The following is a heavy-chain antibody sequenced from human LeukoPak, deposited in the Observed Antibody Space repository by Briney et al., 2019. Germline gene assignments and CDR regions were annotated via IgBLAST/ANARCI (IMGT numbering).Heavy chain of an antibody. V-gene: IGHV4-34*01. D-gene: IGHD3-10*01. CDR2: LNHRGST. CDR3: ARVGYYPNSGSTFDY. J-gene: IGHJ4*02. Sequence: SETLSLTCAVYGGSFSEYYWTWIRQPPGKGLKWMGELNHRGSTNYNPSLKSRVSLSVDTSKNQFSLRLNFVTAADSAVYFCARVGYYPNSGSTFDYWGLGTLVTVSS. CDR1: GGSFSEYY.